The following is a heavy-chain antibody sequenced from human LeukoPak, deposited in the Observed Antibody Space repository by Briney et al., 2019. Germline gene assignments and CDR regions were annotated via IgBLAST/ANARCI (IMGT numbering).Heavy chain of an antibody. D-gene: IGHD3-22*01. CDR2: IWYDGSNK. CDR1: GFTFSSYG. V-gene: IGHV3-33*01. CDR3: ARDRYYYDSSGYYRGFYFDY. Sequence: XRSLRLSCAASGFTFSSYGMHWVRQAPGKGLEWVAVIWYDGSNKYYADSVKGRFTISRDNSKNTLYLQMNSLRAEDTAVYYCARDRYYYDSSGYYRGFYFDYWGQGTLVTVSS. J-gene: IGHJ4*02.